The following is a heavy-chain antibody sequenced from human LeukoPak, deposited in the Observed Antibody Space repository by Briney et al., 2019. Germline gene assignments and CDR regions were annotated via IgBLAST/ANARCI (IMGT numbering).Heavy chain of an antibody. CDR2: ISWNSGSI. Sequence: PGRSLRLSCAASGFTFSSHALHWVRQAPGKGLEWVSGISWNSGSIGYADSVKGRFAISRDSSKNTLYLQMNSLRPEDTAVYYCARARPSMWIDYWGQGTLVTVSS. D-gene: IGHD5-12*01. CDR3: ARARPSMWIDY. CDR1: GFTFSSHA. V-gene: IGHV3-9*01. J-gene: IGHJ4*02.